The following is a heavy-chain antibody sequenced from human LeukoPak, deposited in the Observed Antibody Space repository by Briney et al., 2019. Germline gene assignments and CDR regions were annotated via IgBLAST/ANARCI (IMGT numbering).Heavy chain of an antibody. CDR1: GFTFTTYW. Sequence: GGSLRLSCAASGFTFTTYWTTWVRQAPGKGLEWVANINQDGTEKYYVDSVKGRFTISRDNAKNSLYLQMNSLRVEDTAVHYCAKVAKYYYGSETYYFFEHWGQGTPVTASS. D-gene: IGHD3-10*01. CDR3: AKVAKYYYGSETYYFFEH. J-gene: IGHJ4*02. V-gene: IGHV3-7*01. CDR2: INQDGTEK.